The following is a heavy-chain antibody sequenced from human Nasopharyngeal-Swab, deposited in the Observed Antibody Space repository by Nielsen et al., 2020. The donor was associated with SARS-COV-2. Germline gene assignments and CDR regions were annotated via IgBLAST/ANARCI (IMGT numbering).Heavy chain of an antibody. V-gene: IGHV7-4-1*02. CDR3: ARDGTHCSGGTCFDN. Sequence: ASVKVSCKASGYSFTNYGVNWVRQAPGQRLEWMGWINTKTGNPTYAQGFTGRFVFSLDTSVTTAYLQISSLEAEDTAVYYCARDGTHCSGGTCFDNWGQGTLVTVSS. CDR1: GYSFTNYG. CDR2: INTKTGNP. J-gene: IGHJ5*02. D-gene: IGHD2-15*01.